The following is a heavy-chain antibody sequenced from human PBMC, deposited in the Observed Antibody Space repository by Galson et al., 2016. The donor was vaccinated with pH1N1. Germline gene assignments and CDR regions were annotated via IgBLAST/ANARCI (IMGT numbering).Heavy chain of an antibody. V-gene: IGHV2-5*08. CDR2: IYWDDDK. Sequence: TLSLTCTVSGGSISSDYWTWIRQPPGKALEWLALIYWDDDKRYSPSLKNRLTITNDISKNQVVLTMTNMDPADTATYYCAHREVTITNAFDVWGQGTMVTVSS. CDR3: AHREVTITNAFDV. CDR1: GGSISSDYWT. D-gene: IGHD5-12*01. J-gene: IGHJ3*01.